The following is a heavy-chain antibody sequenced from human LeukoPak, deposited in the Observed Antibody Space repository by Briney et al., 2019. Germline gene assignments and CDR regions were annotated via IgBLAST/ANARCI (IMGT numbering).Heavy chain of an antibody. CDR2: ISGSATAT. J-gene: IGHJ4*02. D-gene: IGHD6-19*01. CDR1: GFTFSSYA. Sequence: GGSLRLSCAASGFTFSSYAMTWVRQGPGKGLEWVAGISGSATATHYADSVKGRFSISRDNSKNTVYLQMNSLRAEDTAVYYCAKKGGCGWYSYFDYWGQGTLVTVSS. V-gene: IGHV3-23*01. CDR3: AKKGGCGWYSYFDY.